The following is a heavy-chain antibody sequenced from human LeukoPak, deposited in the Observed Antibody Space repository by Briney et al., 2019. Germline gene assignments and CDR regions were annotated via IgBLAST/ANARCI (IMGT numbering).Heavy chain of an antibody. CDR3: ARTYSSGSGSNMNFDF. CDR2: IKQDGSEK. Sequence: GGSLRLSCAASGLTFSSYWMSWVRQAPGKGLERVANIKQDGSEKYYVDSVKGRFTISRGNAKNSLYLQMNSLRAEDTAVYFCARTYSSGSGSNMNFDFWGQGTLVTVSS. V-gene: IGHV3-7*03. J-gene: IGHJ4*02. CDR1: GLTFSSYW. D-gene: IGHD3-10*01.